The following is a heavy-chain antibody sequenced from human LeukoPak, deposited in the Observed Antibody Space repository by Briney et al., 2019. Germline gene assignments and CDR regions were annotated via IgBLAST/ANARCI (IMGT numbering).Heavy chain of an antibody. CDR2: IYYSGST. J-gene: IGHJ4*02. D-gene: IGHD5-18*01. CDR1: GGSIGSYY. V-gene: IGHV4-59*08. CDR3: ARGIYSYGLFDY. Sequence: SETLSLTCTVSGGSIGSYYWSWIRQPPGKGLEWIGYIYYSGSTNYNPSLKSRVTISVDTSKNQFSLKLSSVTAADTAVYYCARGIYSYGLFDYWGQGTLVTVSS.